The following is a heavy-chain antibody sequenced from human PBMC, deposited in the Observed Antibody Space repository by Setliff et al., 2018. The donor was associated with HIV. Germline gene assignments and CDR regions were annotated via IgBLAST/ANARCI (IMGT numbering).Heavy chain of an antibody. CDR2: IYYSGTT. CDR3: AREFSSSSFDQ. V-gene: IGHV4-39*02. J-gene: IGHJ4*02. Sequence: SETLSLTCSVSGGSISSGSHYWGWIRQAPGKGLEWIGNIYYSGTTFYNPSLKSRVSISVDTSRNEFSLKLTSVTAADTAVYYCAREFSSSSFDQWGQGTLVT. CDR1: GGSISSGSHY. D-gene: IGHD6-6*01.